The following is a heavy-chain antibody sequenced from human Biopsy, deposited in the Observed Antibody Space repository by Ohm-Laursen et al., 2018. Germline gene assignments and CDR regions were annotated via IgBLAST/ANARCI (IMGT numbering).Heavy chain of an antibody. CDR1: GDSITRSY. CDR3: AHGSGSYYKWDF. Sequence: SETLSLTCTLSGDSITRSYWSWIRQSPGKGLEWIGHVFDRGTTNYNPSVRSRVTMSEDTPKKQFSLKKTSVTAADTAIYYCAHGSGSYYKWDFWGRGILVTVSS. J-gene: IGHJ4*02. V-gene: IGHV4-59*08. D-gene: IGHD3-10*01. CDR2: VFDRGTT.